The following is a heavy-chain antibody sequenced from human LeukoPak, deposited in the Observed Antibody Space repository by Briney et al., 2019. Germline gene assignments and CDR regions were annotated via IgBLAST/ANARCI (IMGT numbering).Heavy chain of an antibody. J-gene: IGHJ4*02. CDR1: GFTFSTYY. CDR2: ITTSSSYI. CDR3: AKVAKYYYGSETYYFFEH. V-gene: IGHV3-21*01. Sequence: PGGSLRLSCAASGFTFSTYYMNWVRQAPGKGLEWVSSITTSSSYIYYADSVKGRFTISRDNAKNSLYLQMNSLRVEDTAVFYCAKVAKYYYGSETYYFFEHWGQGTPVTASS. D-gene: IGHD3-10*01.